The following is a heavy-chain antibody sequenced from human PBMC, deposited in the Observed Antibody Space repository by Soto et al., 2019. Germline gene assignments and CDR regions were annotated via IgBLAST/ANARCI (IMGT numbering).Heavy chain of an antibody. Sequence: SETLYLTCTVSGGAISSGDYSCSWIRQPPGKGLEWMGYIYYIGSTYYNPSLKSLVTISVDTSKNQFSLKLSSVTAADTAVYYGAIENILGILYGGIYVWGQGTTVTGSS. CDR1: GGAISSGDYS. V-gene: IGHV4-30-4*01. D-gene: IGHD2-21*01. CDR3: AIENILGILYGGIYV. CDR2: IYYIGST. J-gene: IGHJ6*02.